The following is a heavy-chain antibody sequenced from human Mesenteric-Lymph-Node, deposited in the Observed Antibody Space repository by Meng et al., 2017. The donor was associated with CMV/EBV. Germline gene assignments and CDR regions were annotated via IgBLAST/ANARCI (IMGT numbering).Heavy chain of an antibody. Sequence: SVKVSCKASGGTLSNYAINWVRQAPGQGLEWMGWINTNTGNQTYAQGFTGRFVFSLDTSVSTAYMQISSLKAEDTAVYYCAREGWSDPWGQGTLVTVSS. CDR2: INTNTGNQ. V-gene: IGHV7-4-1*02. CDR3: AREGWSDP. CDR1: GGTLSNYA. J-gene: IGHJ5*02.